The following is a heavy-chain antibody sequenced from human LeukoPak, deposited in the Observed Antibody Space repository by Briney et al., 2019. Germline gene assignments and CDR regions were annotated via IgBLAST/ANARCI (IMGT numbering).Heavy chain of an antibody. V-gene: IGHV3-74*01. J-gene: IGHJ4*02. CDR2: INTHGNTA. CDR3: AKDQDPHSYGSGSYAPFDY. CDR1: GFKFNSYW. D-gene: IGHD3-10*01. Sequence: GGSLRLSCAVSGFKFNSYWMNWVRQVPGKGLVWVAHINTHGNTANYADSVKGRFTISRDNSKNTLYLQINSLRADDTAVYYCAKDQDPHSYGSGSYAPFDYWGQGTLVTVSS.